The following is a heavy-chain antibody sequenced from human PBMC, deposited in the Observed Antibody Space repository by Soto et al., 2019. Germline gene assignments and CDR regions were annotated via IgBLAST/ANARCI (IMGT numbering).Heavy chain of an antibody. D-gene: IGHD3-3*01. V-gene: IGHV5-51*01. J-gene: IGHJ6*02. CDR3: ARVGLTIFGVPYYYYGMDV. CDR2: IYPGDSDT. CDR1: GYSFTSYW. Sequence: GESLKISCKGSGYSFTSYWIGWVRQMPGKGLEWMGIIYPGDSDTRYSPSFQGQVTISADKSISTAYLQWSSLKASDTAMYYCARVGLTIFGVPYYYYGMDVWGQGTTVTVSS.